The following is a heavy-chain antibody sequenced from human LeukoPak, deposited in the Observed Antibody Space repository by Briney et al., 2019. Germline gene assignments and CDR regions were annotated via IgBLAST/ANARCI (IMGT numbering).Heavy chain of an antibody. D-gene: IGHD6-13*01. Sequence: TGGSLRLSCAASGFTFSSYWMSWVRQAPGKGLEWVANIKQDGSEKYYVDSVKGRFTISRDNSKNTLYLQMNSLRAEDTAVYYCAKKDSTSWYSGGFVDYWGQGTLVTVSS. CDR1: GFTFSSYW. CDR3: AKKDSTSWYSGGFVDY. V-gene: IGHV3-7*01. J-gene: IGHJ4*02. CDR2: IKQDGSEK.